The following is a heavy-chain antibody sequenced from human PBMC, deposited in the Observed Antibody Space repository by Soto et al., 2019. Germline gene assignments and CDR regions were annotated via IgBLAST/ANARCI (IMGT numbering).Heavy chain of an antibody. CDR2: NNNRGDT. J-gene: IGHJ5*02. CDR1: GASIDNNGYS. Sequence: QVQLQESGPGLVIPSQTLTLTCAVSGASIDNNGYSWTWIRQPPGKPVEWIGNNNNRGDTYYNPSLKSRLTISLDTSQNHFSLRLNAVTAADTATYYCARGGSGWKALNWFDPWGQGIMVTVSS. CDR3: ARGGSGWKALNWFDP. V-gene: IGHV4-31*11. D-gene: IGHD6-19*01.